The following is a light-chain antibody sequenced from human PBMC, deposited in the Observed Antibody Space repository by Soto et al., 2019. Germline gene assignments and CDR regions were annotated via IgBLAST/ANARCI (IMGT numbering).Light chain of an antibody. CDR3: QQYNDWPPIT. CDR1: QFVSNN. V-gene: IGKV3-15*01. CDR2: KTS. Sequence: EVVMTQSPATLSVSPGEIVTLSCSASQFVSNNLVWYQQKPGQAPRVVIYKTSTRATGIPARFSGSGSGTEFTLTISSLQSEDVAFYYCQQYNDWPPITFGQGTRLEIK. J-gene: IGKJ5*01.